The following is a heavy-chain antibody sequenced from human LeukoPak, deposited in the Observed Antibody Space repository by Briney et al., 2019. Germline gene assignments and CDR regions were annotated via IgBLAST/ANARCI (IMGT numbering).Heavy chain of an antibody. D-gene: IGHD3-9*01. CDR3: ARDAHNDILTGYAKDAFDI. J-gene: IGHJ3*02. V-gene: IGHV4-59*01. CDR1: GGSISSYY. CDR2: IYYSGST. Sequence: SETLSLTCTVSGGSISSYYWSWIRQPPGKGLEWFGYIYYSGSTNYNPSLKSRVTISVDTSKNQFSLKLSSVTAADTAVYYCARDAHNDILTGYAKDAFDIWGQGTVVTVSS.